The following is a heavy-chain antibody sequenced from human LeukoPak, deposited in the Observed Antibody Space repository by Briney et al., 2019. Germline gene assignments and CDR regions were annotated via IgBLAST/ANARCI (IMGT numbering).Heavy chain of an antibody. J-gene: IGHJ3*02. CDR1: GYTFTSYY. V-gene: IGHV1-46*01. Sequence: GASVKVSCKASGYTFTSYYMHWVRQAPGQGLEWMVIINPSGGSTSYAQKFQGRVTMTRDTSTSTVYMELSSLRSEDTAVYYCARGTPYYDSSGYYFDAFDIWGQGTMVTVSS. CDR2: INPSGGST. D-gene: IGHD3-22*01. CDR3: ARGTPYYDSSGYYFDAFDI.